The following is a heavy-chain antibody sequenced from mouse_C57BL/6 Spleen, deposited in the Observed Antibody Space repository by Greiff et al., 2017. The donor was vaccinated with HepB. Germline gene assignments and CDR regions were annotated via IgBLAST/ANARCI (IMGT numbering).Heavy chain of an antibody. CDR2: IYPGSGNT. J-gene: IGHJ1*03. V-gene: IGHV1-76*01. Sequence: QVQLQQSGAELVRPGASVKLSCKASGYTFTDYYINWVKQRPGQGLEWIARIYPGSGNTYYNEKFKGKATLTAEKSSSTAYMQLSSLTSEDSAVYFCARGTYYYGGYFDVWGTGTTVTVSS. D-gene: IGHD1-1*01. CDR1: GYTFTDYY. CDR3: ARGTYYYGGYFDV.